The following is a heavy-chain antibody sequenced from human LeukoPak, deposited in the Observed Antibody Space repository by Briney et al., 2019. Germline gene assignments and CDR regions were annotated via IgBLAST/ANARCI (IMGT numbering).Heavy chain of an antibody. D-gene: IGHD3-22*01. CDR1: GFTFSSYA. V-gene: IGHV3-23*01. Sequence: GGSLRLSCAASGFTFSSYAMSWVRRAPGKGLEWVSAISGSGGSTYYADSVKGRFTISRDNSKNTLYLQMNSLRAEDTAVYYCAKDPRWGWYYYDSSGPGMDVWGQGTTVTVSS. CDR2: ISGSGGST. CDR3: AKDPRWGWYYYDSSGPGMDV. J-gene: IGHJ6*02.